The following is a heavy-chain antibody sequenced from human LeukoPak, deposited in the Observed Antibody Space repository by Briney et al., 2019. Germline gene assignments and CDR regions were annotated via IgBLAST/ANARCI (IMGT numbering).Heavy chain of an antibody. CDR3: ARGGSYYDC. CDR1: GGSISSSSYY. Sequence: SETLSLTCTVSGGSISSSSYYWGWIRQPPGKGLEWIGSIYHSGSTYYNPSLKSRVTISVDTSKNQFSLKLSSVTAADTAVYYCARGGSYYDCWGQGTLVTVSS. D-gene: IGHD1-26*01. CDR2: IYHSGST. J-gene: IGHJ4*02. V-gene: IGHV4-39*07.